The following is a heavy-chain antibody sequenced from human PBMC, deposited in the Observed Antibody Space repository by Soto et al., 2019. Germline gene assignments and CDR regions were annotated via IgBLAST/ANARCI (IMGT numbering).Heavy chain of an antibody. CDR3: AAELGFGKLSVV. V-gene: IGHV1-69*01. J-gene: IGHJ6*02. D-gene: IGHD3-10*01. CDR1: GDTFKNCV. Sequence: QVQVVQSGVEVRRPGSSVKVSCKASGDTFKNCVISWVRQAPGQGLEWMGGIIPLFGTTDFAQRFQGRLTITTDESTTTAYMELSRLRSEDTDTYYCAAELGFGKLSVVWGQGSTGIVSS. CDR2: IIPLFGTT.